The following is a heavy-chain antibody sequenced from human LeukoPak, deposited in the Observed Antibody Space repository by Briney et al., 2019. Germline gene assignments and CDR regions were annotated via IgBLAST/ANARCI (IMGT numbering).Heavy chain of an antibody. Sequence: GGSLRLSCAASGFTFSSYGMHWVRQAPGKGLEWVAVISYDGSNKYYADSVKGRFTISRDNSKNTLYLQMNSLRAEDTAVYYCARGIAAAGNVYWGQGTLVTVSS. CDR2: ISYDGSNK. D-gene: IGHD6-13*01. J-gene: IGHJ4*02. V-gene: IGHV3-30*03. CDR1: GFTFSSYG. CDR3: ARGIAAAGNVY.